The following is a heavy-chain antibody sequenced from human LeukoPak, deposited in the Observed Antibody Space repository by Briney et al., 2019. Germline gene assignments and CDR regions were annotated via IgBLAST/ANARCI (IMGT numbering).Heavy chain of an antibody. CDR3: ARDRGWLTSDY. J-gene: IGHJ4*02. V-gene: IGHV3-7*03. D-gene: IGHD6-19*01. CDR2: IKEDGSEK. Sequence: GGSLRLSCAASGFTFSTYWMGWVRQAPGKGLEWLGNIKEDGSEKYYVDFVKGRFTISRDNAKNSLPLQMNSLRVEDTAVYYCARDRGWLTSDYWGQGTLVTVPS. CDR1: GFTFSTYW.